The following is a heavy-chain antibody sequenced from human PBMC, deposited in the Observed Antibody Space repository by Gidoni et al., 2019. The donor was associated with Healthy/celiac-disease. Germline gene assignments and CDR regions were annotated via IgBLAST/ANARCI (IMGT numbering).Heavy chain of an antibody. CDR2: ISGRCGST. CDR3: AKLPVYIAVAGSAFDY. J-gene: IGHJ4*02. Sequence: EVQLLESGGGLVQPGGSLRLSCAASGFTFSSYAMSWVRQAPGKGLEWVSAISGRCGSTYYADSVKCRFPISRDNSKNTLYLQMNSLRAEDTAVYYCAKLPVYIAVAGSAFDYWGQGTLVTVSS. CDR1: GFTFSSYA. D-gene: IGHD6-19*01. V-gene: IGHV3-23*01.